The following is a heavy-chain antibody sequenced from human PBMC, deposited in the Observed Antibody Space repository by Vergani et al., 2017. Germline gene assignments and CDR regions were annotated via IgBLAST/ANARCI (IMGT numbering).Heavy chain of an antibody. CDR3: ARVQELYDFWSGYRVRYYYYMDV. J-gene: IGHJ6*03. D-gene: IGHD3-3*01. CDR1: GGSFSGYY. Sequence: QVQLQQWGAGLLKPSETLSLTCAVYGGSFSGYYWGWIRQPPGKGLEWIGEINHSGSTNYNPSLKSRVTISVDTSKNQFSLKLSSVTAADTAVYYCARVQELYDFWSGYRVRYYYYMDVWGKGP. CDR2: INHSGST. V-gene: IGHV4-34*01.